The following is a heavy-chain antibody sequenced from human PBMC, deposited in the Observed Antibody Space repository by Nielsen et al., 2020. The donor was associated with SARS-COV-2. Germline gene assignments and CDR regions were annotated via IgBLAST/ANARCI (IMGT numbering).Heavy chain of an antibody. D-gene: IGHD2-2*01. V-gene: IGHV3-23*01. CDR1: GFTFSRTS. J-gene: IGHJ4*02. CDR3: AKEISGQDIVVVPAALFDY. CDR2: IRGSGYST. Sequence: GGSLRLSCAASGFTFSRTSMNWVRQAPGKGLEWVSMIRGSGYSTYYADSVKGRFTISRDNSKNTVYLEMNRLRAEDTAVYFCAKEISGQDIVVVPAALFDYWGQGTLVTVSS.